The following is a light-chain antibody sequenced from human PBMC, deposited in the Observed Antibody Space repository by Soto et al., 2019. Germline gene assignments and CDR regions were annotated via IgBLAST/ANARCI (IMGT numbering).Light chain of an antibody. CDR3: TSYTRDTALV. CDR2: EVS. V-gene: IGLV2-14*01. J-gene: IGLJ1*01. CDR1: SSDVGTYNY. Sequence: QSVLTQPASVSGSPGQSITISCTGTSSDVGTYNYVSWYQHHPGKAPKLIIYEVSNRPSGVSNRFSGSKSGSTASQTISGLQAEDEADYHCTSYTRDTALVFGTGTKVTVL.